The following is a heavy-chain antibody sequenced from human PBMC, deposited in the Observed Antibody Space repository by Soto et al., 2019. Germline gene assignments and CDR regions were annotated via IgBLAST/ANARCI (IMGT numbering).Heavy chain of an antibody. Sequence: GGSLRLSCAASGFMFSNYGMHWVRQAPGKGLEWVAVIWYDGSNQYYGDSVRGRFSISRDNSKNTLYLQMNSLRAEDTAVYHCVRIQHRGDLVGGFDSWGQGTLVTVSS. CDR3: VRIQHRGDLVGGFDS. CDR1: GFMFSNYG. V-gene: IGHV3-33*01. CDR2: IWYDGSNQ. J-gene: IGHJ4*02. D-gene: IGHD2-21*02.